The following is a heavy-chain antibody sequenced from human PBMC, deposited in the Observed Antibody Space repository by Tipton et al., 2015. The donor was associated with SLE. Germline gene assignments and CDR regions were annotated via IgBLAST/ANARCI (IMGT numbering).Heavy chain of an antibody. CDR2: ISYDGNNK. D-gene: IGHD2-8*01. Sequence: RSLRLSCAASGFTFSSYAMNWVRQAPGKGLEWVAVISYDGNNKYHADSVEGRFTISRDNSKNTLYLQMNSLRPEDTAVYYCARVQINTVMVAPFDIWGQGTMVTVSS. V-gene: IGHV3-30*04. CDR1: GFTFSSYA. J-gene: IGHJ3*02. CDR3: ARVQINTVMVAPFDI.